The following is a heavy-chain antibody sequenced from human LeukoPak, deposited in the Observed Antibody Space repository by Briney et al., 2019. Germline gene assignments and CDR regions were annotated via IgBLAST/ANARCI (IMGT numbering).Heavy chain of an antibody. CDR2: ISSSSSYI. J-gene: IGHJ4*02. CDR3: ARKYCSGGSCFDY. Sequence: GGSLRLSCAASGFTFSSYSMNWVRRAPGKGLEWVSSISSSSSYIYYADSVKGRFTISRDNAKNSLYLQMNSLRAEDTAVYYCARKYCSGGSCFDYWGQGTLVTVSS. V-gene: IGHV3-21*01. CDR1: GFTFSSYS. D-gene: IGHD2-15*01.